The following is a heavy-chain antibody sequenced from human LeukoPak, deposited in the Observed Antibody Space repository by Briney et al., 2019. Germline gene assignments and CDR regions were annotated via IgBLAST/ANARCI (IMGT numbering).Heavy chain of an antibody. CDR1: GYTFTSYG. J-gene: IGHJ5*02. D-gene: IGHD3-9*01. CDR2: ISAYNGNT. Sequence: ASVEVSCMASGYTFTSYGISWVRQAPGQGLEWMGWISAYNGNTNYAQKLQGRVTMTTDTSTSTAYMELRSLRSDDTAVYYCARIGPVYYDILTGARNSFDPWGQGTLVTVSS. V-gene: IGHV1-18*04. CDR3: ARIGPVYYDILTGARNSFDP.